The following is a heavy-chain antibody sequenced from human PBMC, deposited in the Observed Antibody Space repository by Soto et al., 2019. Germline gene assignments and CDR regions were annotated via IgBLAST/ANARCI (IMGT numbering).Heavy chain of an antibody. Sequence: QVQLVQSGAEVKKPGSSVKVSCKASGGTFSSYAISWVRQAPGQGLEWMGGIIPIFGTANYAQKFQGRVTITADEATSTAYMERSSLRSEDTAVYYCARACSRPSCYTQTRGPYYYYGMYVWGQGTTVTVSS. CDR3: ARACSRPSCYTQTRGPYYYYGMYV. CDR1: GGTFSSYA. CDR2: IIPIFGTA. J-gene: IGHJ6*02. V-gene: IGHV1-69*01. D-gene: IGHD2-2*02.